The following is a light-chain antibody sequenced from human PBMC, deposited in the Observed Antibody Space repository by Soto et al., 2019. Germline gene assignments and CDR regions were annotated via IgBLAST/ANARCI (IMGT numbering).Light chain of an antibody. CDR3: QHYNSYSEA. CDR1: QSASTN. Sequence: EIVLTQSPVTLSVSPGERATLSCRASQSASTNLAWYQQKPGQAPRLLIYGASTRATGIPARFSGSGSGTEFALTISSLQPDDFATYYCQHYNSYSEAFGQGTNVDI. J-gene: IGKJ1*01. V-gene: IGKV3-15*01. CDR2: GAS.